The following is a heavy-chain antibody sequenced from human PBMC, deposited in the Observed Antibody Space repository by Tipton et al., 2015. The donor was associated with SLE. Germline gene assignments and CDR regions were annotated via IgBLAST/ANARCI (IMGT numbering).Heavy chain of an antibody. CDR2: IRSKANSYAT. CDR3: ARPGEYSGYEGAFAY. V-gene: IGHV3-73*01. J-gene: IGHJ4*02. CDR1: GFTFSGSA. Sequence: SLRLSCAASGFTFSGSAMHWVRQASGKGLEWVGRIRSKANSYATAYAASVKGRFTISRDDSKNTAYLQMNSLKTEDTAVYYCARPGEYSGYEGAFAYWGQGTLVTVSS. D-gene: IGHD5-12*01.